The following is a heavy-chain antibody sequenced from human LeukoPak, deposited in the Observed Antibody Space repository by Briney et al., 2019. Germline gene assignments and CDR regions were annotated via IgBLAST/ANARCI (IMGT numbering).Heavy chain of an antibody. D-gene: IGHD3-16*01. CDR1: GFKFSNYG. CDR3: AKDLRLVY. CDR2: IGSSGYDS. V-gene: IGHV3-23*01. J-gene: IGHJ4*02. Sequence: GGSLRLSCAASGFKFSNYGMTWVRQAPGRGLEWVSTIGSSGYDSYYADSVKGRFIISRDNSKNTLSLQMNSLRAEDTAVYYCAKDLRLVYWGQGTLVTVSS.